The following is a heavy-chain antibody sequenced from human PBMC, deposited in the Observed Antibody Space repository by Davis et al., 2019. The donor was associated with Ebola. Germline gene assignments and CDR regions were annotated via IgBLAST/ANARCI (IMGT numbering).Heavy chain of an antibody. CDR2: ISSSSSYI. Sequence: PGGSLRLSCAASGFTFSSYSMNWVRQAPGKGLEWVSSISSSSSYIYYADSVKGRLTISRDISKNTLYLQMNNLRDEDTAMYYCARHGSGDFWYFGLWGRGTLVTVSS. CDR3: ARHGSGDFWYFGL. D-gene: IGHD4-17*01. J-gene: IGHJ2*01. CDR1: GFTFSSYS. V-gene: IGHV3-21*04.